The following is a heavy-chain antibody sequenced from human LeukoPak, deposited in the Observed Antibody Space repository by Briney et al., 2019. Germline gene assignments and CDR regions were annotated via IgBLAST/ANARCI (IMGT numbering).Heavy chain of an antibody. CDR2: INHSGST. Sequence: SETLSLTCAVYGESFSGYYWSWIRQPPGKGLEWIGEINHSGSTNYNPSLKSRVTISVDTSKNQFSLKLSSVTAADTAVYYCARAARPLLDWFDPWGQGTLVTVSS. CDR3: ARAARPLLDWFDP. V-gene: IGHV4-34*01. CDR1: GESFSGYY. J-gene: IGHJ5*02. D-gene: IGHD6-6*01.